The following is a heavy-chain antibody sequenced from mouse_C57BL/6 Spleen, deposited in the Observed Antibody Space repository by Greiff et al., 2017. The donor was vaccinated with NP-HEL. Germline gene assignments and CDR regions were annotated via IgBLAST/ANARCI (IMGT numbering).Heavy chain of an antibody. Sequence: QVQLKQPGAELVKPGASVKLSCKASGYTFTSYWMHWVKQRPGQGLEWIGMIHPNSGSTNYNEKFKSKATLTVDKSSSTAYMQLSSLTSEDSAVYYCARNWEIWYFDVWGTGTTVTVSS. J-gene: IGHJ1*03. V-gene: IGHV1-64*01. CDR1: GYTFTSYW. CDR3: ARNWEIWYFDV. D-gene: IGHD4-1*01. CDR2: IHPNSGST.